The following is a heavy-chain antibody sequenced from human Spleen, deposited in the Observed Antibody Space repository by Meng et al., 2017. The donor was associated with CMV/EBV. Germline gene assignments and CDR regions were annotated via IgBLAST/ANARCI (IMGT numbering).Heavy chain of an antibody. CDR1: GFTFSSYW. V-gene: IGHV3-74*01. CDR3: ARGGNSGYDFDY. J-gene: IGHJ4*02. D-gene: IGHD5-12*01. Sequence: EVQLVESXGGLVQPGXSVRLSCAASGFTFSSYWMHWVRQAPGKGLVWVSRINSDGSSTSYADSVKGRFTISRDNAKNTLYLQMNSLRAEDTAVYYCARGGNSGYDFDYWGQGTLVTVSS. CDR2: INSDGSST.